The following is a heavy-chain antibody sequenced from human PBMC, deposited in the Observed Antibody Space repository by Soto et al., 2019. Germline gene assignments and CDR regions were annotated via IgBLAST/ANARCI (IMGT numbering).Heavy chain of an antibody. D-gene: IGHD3-3*01. Sequence: SETLSLTCAVYGGSVNGYYWNWIRQPPGKGLEWIGEINHTGGTHDNPSLKSRVTMSVDTSKNQFSLRLSSVTAADTAIYYCATRITVFGLLIPPFDPWGQGTQVTVPS. CDR3: ATRITVFGLLIPPFDP. CDR1: GGSVNGYY. CDR2: INHTGGT. V-gene: IGHV4-34*01. J-gene: IGHJ5*02.